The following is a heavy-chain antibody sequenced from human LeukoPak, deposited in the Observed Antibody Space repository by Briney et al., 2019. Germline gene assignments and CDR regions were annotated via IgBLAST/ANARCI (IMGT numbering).Heavy chain of an antibody. CDR3: TRRLDD. CDR2: IKHDESEK. CDR1: GFSFISDW. V-gene: IGHV3-7*01. J-gene: IGHJ4*02. D-gene: IGHD3-16*01. Sequence: GGSLRLSCAASGFSFISDWMDWVRKAPGKGLEWVANIKHDESEKNYLDSVKGRFTISRDNAQNSLYLQMNGLRVEDTAVYYCTRRLDDWGQGTLVTVSS.